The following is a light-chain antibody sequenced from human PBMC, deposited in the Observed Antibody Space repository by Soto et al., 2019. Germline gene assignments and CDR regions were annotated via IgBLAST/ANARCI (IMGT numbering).Light chain of an antibody. CDR3: QMYNSATWT. V-gene: IGKV1-27*01. J-gene: IGKJ1*01. CDR2: AAS. Sequence: DIQMTQSPSALSASVGDRVTITCRASQAISNYLAWYQQRPGKVPRLLIYAASTLQSGVPSRFSGSGSGTDFTLTISGLQPEVVATYYCQMYNSATWTFGQGTKVDVK. CDR1: QAISNY.